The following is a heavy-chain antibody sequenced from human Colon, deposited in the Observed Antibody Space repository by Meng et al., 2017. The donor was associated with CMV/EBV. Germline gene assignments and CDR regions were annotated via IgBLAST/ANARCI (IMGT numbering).Heavy chain of an antibody. CDR2: IYYSGST. CDR3: ATYNYGSIDY. V-gene: IGHV4-39*01. D-gene: IGHD3-10*01. Sequence: GSLRLSCTVSGGSISSSSYYWGWIRQPPGKGLEWIGSIYYSGSTYYNPSLKSRVTISVDTSKNQFSLKLSSVTAADTAVYYCATYNYGSIDYWGQGTLVTVS. CDR1: GGSISSSSYY. J-gene: IGHJ4*02.